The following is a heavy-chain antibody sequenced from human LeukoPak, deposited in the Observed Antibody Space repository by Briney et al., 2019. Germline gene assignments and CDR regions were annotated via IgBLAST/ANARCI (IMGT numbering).Heavy chain of an antibody. V-gene: IGHV3-11*01. J-gene: IGHJ5*02. CDR3: ARGYDSSGYNWFDP. CDR1: GFTFSDYY. Sequence: GGSLRLSCAASGFTFSDYYMTWIRQAPGRGLEWVSYINSSGSTIYYADSVKGRFTISRDNAKNSLYLQMHSLRAEDTAVYYCARGYDSSGYNWFDPWGQGTLVTVSS. CDR2: INSSGSTI. D-gene: IGHD3-22*01.